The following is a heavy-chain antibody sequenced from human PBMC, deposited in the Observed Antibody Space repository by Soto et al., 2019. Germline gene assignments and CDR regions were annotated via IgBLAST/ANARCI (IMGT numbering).Heavy chain of an antibody. D-gene: IGHD2-15*01. CDR1: GYTFTSYY. V-gene: IGHV1-46*01. CDR3: ARSGVVLNAFDI. CDR2: INPSGGST. J-gene: IGHJ3*02. Sequence: ASVKVSCKASGYTFTSYYMHWVRQAPGQGLEWMGIINPSGGSTSYAQKFQGRVTMTRDKSTSTVYMELSSLRSEDTAVYYCARSGVVLNAFDIWGQGTMVTVSS.